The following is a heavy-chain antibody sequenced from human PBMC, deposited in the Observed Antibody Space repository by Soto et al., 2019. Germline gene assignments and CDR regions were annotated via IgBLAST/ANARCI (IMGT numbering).Heavy chain of an antibody. Sequence: SETLSLTCTVSGDSVTNHYWSWIRQPPGKGLEWIGYIHYRGATNYNPSLESRITMSMDTSKNQFSLKVSSVTVADTAVYFCARLGGYCSSANCFGYYAMDVWGQGTTVTVSS. D-gene: IGHD2-2*01. V-gene: IGHV4-59*08. CDR2: IHYRGAT. CDR1: GDSVTNHY. J-gene: IGHJ6*02. CDR3: ARLGGYCSSANCFGYYAMDV.